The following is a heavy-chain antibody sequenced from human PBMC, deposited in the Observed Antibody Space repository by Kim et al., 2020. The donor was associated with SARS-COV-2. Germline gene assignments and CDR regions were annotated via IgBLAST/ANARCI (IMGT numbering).Heavy chain of an antibody. J-gene: IGHJ2*01. V-gene: IGHV3-9*01. D-gene: IGHD2-2*01. CDR3: VAAALSYWSVDL. CDR1: GFRFGDYA. Sequence: SGFRFGDYAMHWVRQVPGKGLEWVSGINWNSGSIFYADSVKGRFTISRDNAKNSLYLQMSSLRTEDTAFYYCVAAALSYWSVDLWGRGTLAT. CDR2: INWNSGSI.